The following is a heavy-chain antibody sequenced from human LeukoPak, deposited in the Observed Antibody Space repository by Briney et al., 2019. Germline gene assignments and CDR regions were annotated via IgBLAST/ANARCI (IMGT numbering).Heavy chain of an antibody. V-gene: IGHV4-39*07. D-gene: IGHD3-10*01. J-gene: IGHJ6*03. CDR2: IYYSGST. Sequence: SETLSLTCTVSGGSISSSSYYWGWIRQPPGKGLEWIGSIYYSGSTYYNPSLKSRVTISVDTSKNQFSLKLSSVTAADTAVYYCARVPLFGWAPYYYYYYMDVWGKGTTVTVSS. CDR3: ARVPLFGWAPYYYYYYMDV. CDR1: GGSISSSSYY.